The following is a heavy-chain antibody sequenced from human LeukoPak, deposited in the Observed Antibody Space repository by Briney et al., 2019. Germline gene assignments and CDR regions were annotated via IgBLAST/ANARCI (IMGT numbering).Heavy chain of an antibody. CDR1: GFTFSSYG. CDR2: IRYDGTYK. Sequence: GGSLRLSCAASGFTFSSYGMHWVRQAPGKGLEWVAFIRYDGTYKYYADSVKGRFTISRDNSKNTLYLRMNSLRAEDTAVYYCAKDLAYYYDSSGCYFDYWGQGTLVTVSS. CDR3: AKDLAYYYDSSGCYFDY. D-gene: IGHD3-22*01. J-gene: IGHJ4*02. V-gene: IGHV3-30*02.